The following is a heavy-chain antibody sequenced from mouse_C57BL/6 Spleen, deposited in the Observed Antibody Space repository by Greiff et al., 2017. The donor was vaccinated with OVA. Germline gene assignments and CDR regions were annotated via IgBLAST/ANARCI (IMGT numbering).Heavy chain of an antibody. CDR1: GFTFSDYG. Sequence: DVMLVESGGGLVKPGGSLKLSCAASGFTFSDYGLHWVRQAPEKGLEWVAYISSGSSTINYADTVKGRVTISRDNAKNTLFLQMTSLRSDDTAMYYCAREGDYAMGYWGQGTSVTVSS. CDR3: AREGDYAMGY. CDR2: ISSGSSTI. V-gene: IGHV5-17*01. J-gene: IGHJ4*01.